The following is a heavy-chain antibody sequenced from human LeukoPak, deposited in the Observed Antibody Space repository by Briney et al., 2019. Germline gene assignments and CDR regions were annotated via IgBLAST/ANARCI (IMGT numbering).Heavy chain of an antibody. Sequence: GGPLRLSCAASGFTFSDYYMSWIRQAPGKGLEWVSYISSSGSTIYYADSVKGRFTISRDNAKNSLYLQMNSLRAEDTAVYYCARDSGVFGGPRYYFDYWGQGTLVTVSS. CDR1: GFTFSDYY. J-gene: IGHJ4*02. CDR3: ARDSGVFGGPRYYFDY. V-gene: IGHV3-11*01. CDR2: ISSSGSTI. D-gene: IGHD3-10*01.